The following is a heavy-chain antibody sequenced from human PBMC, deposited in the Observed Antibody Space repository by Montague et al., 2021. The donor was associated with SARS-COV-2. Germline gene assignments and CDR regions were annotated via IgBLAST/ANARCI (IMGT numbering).Heavy chain of an antibody. CDR2: VYYSGRS. CDR3: VRAERRDPGTLHLYYHKGMDL. J-gene: IGHJ6*02. Sequence: SETLSLTCTVSGDSISTSYWAWIRQPPGKGLVWIGYVYYSGRSGYNTSPKSRVTISVDTSKNKVSLNRRSVAAAATAVYFCVRAERRDPGTLHLYYHKGMDLWGQGTTVTVSS. CDR1: GDSISTSY. V-gene: IGHV4-59*01.